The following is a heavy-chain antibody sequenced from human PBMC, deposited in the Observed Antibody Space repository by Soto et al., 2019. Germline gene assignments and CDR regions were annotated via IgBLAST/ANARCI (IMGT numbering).Heavy chain of an antibody. Sequence: SETLSLTCTVSGGSISSSSYYWGWSRQPPGKGLEWIGSIYYSGSTYYNPSLKSRVTISVDTSKNQFSLKLSSVTAADTAVYYCASPAISLPPSIAAAGGFDYWGQGTLVTVSS. CDR2: IYYSGST. D-gene: IGHD6-13*01. CDR1: GGSISSSSYY. CDR3: ASPAISLPPSIAAAGGFDY. V-gene: IGHV4-39*01. J-gene: IGHJ4*02.